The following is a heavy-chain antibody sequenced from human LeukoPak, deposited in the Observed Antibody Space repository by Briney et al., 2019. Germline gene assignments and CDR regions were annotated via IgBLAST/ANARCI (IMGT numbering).Heavy chain of an antibody. Sequence: SVKVSCKASGGTFSSYAISWVRQAPGQGLEWMGGIIPIFGTANYAQKFQGRVTMTEDTSTDTAYMELSSLRSEDTAVYYCATDYYDSSGYLNMDVWGKGTTVTISS. J-gene: IGHJ6*03. V-gene: IGHV1-69*06. CDR1: GGTFSSYA. CDR2: IIPIFGTA. CDR3: ATDYYDSSGYLNMDV. D-gene: IGHD3-22*01.